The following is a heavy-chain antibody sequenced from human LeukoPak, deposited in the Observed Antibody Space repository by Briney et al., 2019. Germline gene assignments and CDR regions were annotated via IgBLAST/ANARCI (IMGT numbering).Heavy chain of an antibody. CDR3: AKAYYCGSGSYLFDY. V-gene: IGHV3-30*02. J-gene: IGHJ4*02. Sequence: GGSLRLSCAASGFTFSSYGMHWVRQAPGKGLEWVAFIRYDGSNKYYADSVKGRFTISRDNSKNTLYLQMNSLRAEDTAVYYCAKAYYCGSGSYLFDYWGQGTLVTVSS. CDR1: GFTFSSYG. D-gene: IGHD3-10*01. CDR2: IRYDGSNK.